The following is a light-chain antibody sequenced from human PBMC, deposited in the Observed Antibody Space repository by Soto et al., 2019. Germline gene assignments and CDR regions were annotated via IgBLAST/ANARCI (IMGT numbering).Light chain of an antibody. CDR1: QSVSSK. CDR3: QQYNNWPHT. J-gene: IGKJ2*01. V-gene: IGKV3-15*01. CDR2: GVS. Sequence: EIVMTQSPATLSVSPGERATLSCRASQSVSSKLAWFQQKPGQAPSLLIYGVSTRATGVPVRFSGSGSGTEFTLTTNSLQSEDFAVYYCQQYNNWPHTFGQGTTVDIK.